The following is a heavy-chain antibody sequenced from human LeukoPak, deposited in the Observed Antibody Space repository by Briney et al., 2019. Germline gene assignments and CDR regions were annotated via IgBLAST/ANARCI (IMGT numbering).Heavy chain of an antibody. CDR2: VSAHSGNT. D-gene: IGHD4-17*01. CDR3: ATGPTTVTNTLYYFDY. V-gene: IGHV1-18*01. Sequence: ASVKVSCKASGYTFTRYAINWVRQAPEQGLEWLGWVSAHSGNTNYAQKVQGRVTMTTDTSTSTAYMELRGLRSDDTAVYYCATGPTTVTNTLYYFDYWGQGTLVTVSS. CDR1: GYTFTRYA. J-gene: IGHJ4*02.